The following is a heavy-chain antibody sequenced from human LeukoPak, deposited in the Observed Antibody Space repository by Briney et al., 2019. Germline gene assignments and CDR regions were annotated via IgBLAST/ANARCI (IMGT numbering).Heavy chain of an antibody. J-gene: IGHJ4*02. Sequence: PGGSLRLSCAASGFTFSSYAMSWVRQAPGKGLEWVSGISGSGGSTYYADSVKGRLTISRDNSKNTVYLQMNRLRDEDTAVYYCAKGTGSGSYSADYWGQGTLVTVSS. V-gene: IGHV3-23*01. CDR1: GFTFSSYA. CDR3: AKGTGSGSYSADY. D-gene: IGHD3-22*01. CDR2: ISGSGGST.